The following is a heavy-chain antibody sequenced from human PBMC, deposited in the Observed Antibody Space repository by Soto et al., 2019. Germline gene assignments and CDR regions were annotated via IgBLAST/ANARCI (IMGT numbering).Heavy chain of an antibody. D-gene: IGHD5-12*01. V-gene: IGHV3-23*01. CDR2: ISGSGGST. CDR1: GFTFSSYA. Sequence: GGSLRLSCAASGFTFSSYAMSWVRQAPGKGLEWVSAISGSGGSTYYADSVKGRFTISRDNSKNTLYLQMNSLRAEDTAVYYCAKDSSLREYSGYETQFDYWGQGTLVTVSS. CDR3: AKDSSLREYSGYETQFDY. J-gene: IGHJ4*02.